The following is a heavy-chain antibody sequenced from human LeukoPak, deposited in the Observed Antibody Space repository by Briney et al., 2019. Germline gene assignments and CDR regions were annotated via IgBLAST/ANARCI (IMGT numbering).Heavy chain of an antibody. CDR3: AYGSYYDSSGSLFDC. CDR1: GFNFSIHW. J-gene: IGHJ4*02. D-gene: IGHD3-22*01. V-gene: IGHV3-7*01. Sequence: GGSLRLSCAASGFNFSIHWMTWVRQAPGKGLEWVANIQDDGSEKNYVGSVKGRFTISRDNAKNSLYLQMNSLRAEDTAVYYCAYGSYYDSSGSLFDCWGQGTLVTVSS. CDR2: IQDDGSEK.